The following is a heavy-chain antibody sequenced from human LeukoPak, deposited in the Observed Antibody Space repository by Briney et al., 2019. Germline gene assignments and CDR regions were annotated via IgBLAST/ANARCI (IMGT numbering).Heavy chain of an antibody. CDR1: GYTFTSYG. V-gene: IGHV1-18*01. Sequence: GSVKVSCKASGYTFTSYGISCVRHAPGQGLEWMGWISAYNGNTNYAQKLQGRVTMTTDTSTSTAYMELRSLRSDDTAVYYCARDNAGYGDYGFDYWGQGTLVTVSS. CDR3: ARDNAGYGDYGFDY. D-gene: IGHD4-17*01. CDR2: ISAYNGNT. J-gene: IGHJ4*02.